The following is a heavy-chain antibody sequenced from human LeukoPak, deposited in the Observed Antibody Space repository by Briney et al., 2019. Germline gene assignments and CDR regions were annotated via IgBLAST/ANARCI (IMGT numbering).Heavy chain of an antibody. J-gene: IGHJ6*02. CDR3: ARANCSSTSCYPYYYYGMDV. CDR2: IYHSGST. CDR1: GGSISSGGYS. D-gene: IGHD2-2*01. Sequence: SQTQSLTCAVSGGSISSGGYSWSWIRQPPGKGLEWIGYIYHSGSTYYNPSLKSRVTISVDRSKNQFSLKLSSVTAADTAVYYCARANCSSTSCYPYYYYGMDVWGQGTTVTVSS. V-gene: IGHV4-30-2*01.